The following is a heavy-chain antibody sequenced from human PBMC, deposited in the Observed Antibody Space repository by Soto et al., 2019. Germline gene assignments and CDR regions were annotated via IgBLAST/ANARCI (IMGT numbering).Heavy chain of an antibody. Sequence: GGSLRLSCAASGFTFSSYAMSWVRQAPGKGLEWVSAISGSGGSTYYADSVKGRFTISRDNSKNTLYLQMNSLRAEDTAVYYCAKGQWLGDYYYGMDVWGQGTTVTVSS. J-gene: IGHJ6*02. CDR1: GFTFSSYA. D-gene: IGHD6-19*01. V-gene: IGHV3-23*01. CDR3: AKGQWLGDYYYGMDV. CDR2: ISGSGGST.